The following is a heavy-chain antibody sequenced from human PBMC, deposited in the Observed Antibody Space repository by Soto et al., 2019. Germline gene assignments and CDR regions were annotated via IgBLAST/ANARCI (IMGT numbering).Heavy chain of an antibody. CDR1: GFTFSSYA. CDR3: ARDADYAFEYYYYGMDV. J-gene: IGHJ6*02. V-gene: IGHV3-30-3*01. CDR2: ISYDGSNK. D-gene: IGHD4-17*01. Sequence: PGGSLRVTCAASGFTFSSYAMHWFRQAPGKGLEWVAVISYDGSNKYYADSVKGRFTISRDNSKNTLYLQMNSLRAEDTAVYYCARDADYAFEYYYYGMDVWGQGTTVTVSS.